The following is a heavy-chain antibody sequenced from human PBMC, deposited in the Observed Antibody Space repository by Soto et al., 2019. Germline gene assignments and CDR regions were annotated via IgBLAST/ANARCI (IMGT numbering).Heavy chain of an antibody. V-gene: IGHV3-21*01. CDR1: GFTFSSYS. Sequence: PGGSLRLSCAASGFTFSSYSMNWVRQAPGKGLEWVSSISSSSSYIYYADSVKGQFTISRDNAKNSLYLQMNSLRAEDTAVYDCAREPRYSSSWYPDYWGQGTLVTVSS. CDR3: AREPRYSSSWYPDY. CDR2: ISSSSSYI. D-gene: IGHD6-13*01. J-gene: IGHJ4*02.